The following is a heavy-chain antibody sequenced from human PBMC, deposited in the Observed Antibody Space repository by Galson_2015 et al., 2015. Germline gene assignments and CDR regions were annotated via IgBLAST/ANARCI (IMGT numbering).Heavy chain of an antibody. V-gene: IGHV4-59*12. CDR2: IYYSGST. CDR1: GGSISSYY. D-gene: IGHD4-17*01. J-gene: IGHJ4*02. Sequence: ETLSLTCTVSGGSISSYYWSWIRQPPGKGLEWIGYIYYSGSTYYNPSLKSRVTISVDTSKNQFSLKLSSVTAADTAVYYCARDRIYGDYEIFDYWGQGTLVTVSS. CDR3: ARDRIYGDYEIFDY.